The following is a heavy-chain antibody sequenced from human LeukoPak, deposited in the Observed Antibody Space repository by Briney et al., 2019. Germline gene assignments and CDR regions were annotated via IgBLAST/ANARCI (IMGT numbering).Heavy chain of an antibody. J-gene: IGHJ4*02. CDR2: ISGSGGST. CDR3: AADITMIVVVTSDY. D-gene: IGHD3-22*01. V-gene: IGHV3-23*01. Sequence: PGGSLRLSCAASGFTFSSYAMSWVRQAPGKGLEWVSAISGSGGSTYYADSVKGRFTISRDNSKNTLYLQMNSLRAEDTAVYHCAADITMIVVVTSDYWGQGTLVTVSS. CDR1: GFTFSSYA.